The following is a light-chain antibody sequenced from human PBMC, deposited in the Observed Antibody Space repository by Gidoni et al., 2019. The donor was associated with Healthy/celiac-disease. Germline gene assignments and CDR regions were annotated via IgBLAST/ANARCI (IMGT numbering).Light chain of an antibody. V-gene: IGKV1-39*01. CDR3: QQCYSTLRT. CDR1: QSMSSY. CDR2: AAS. J-gene: IGKJ2*01. Sequence: DSQTTQSPSSLSASVGDRVTITCRASQSMSSYLNWYQQKPGKAPKLLIYAASSLQSGVPSRFSGSGSGTDFTLTISSLQPEDFATYYCQQCYSTLRTFGQGTKLEIK.